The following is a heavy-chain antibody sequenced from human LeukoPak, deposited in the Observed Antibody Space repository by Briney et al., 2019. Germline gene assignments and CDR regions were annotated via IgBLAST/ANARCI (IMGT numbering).Heavy chain of an antibody. V-gene: IGHV4-39*01. CDR2: IYYSGST. Sequence: SETLSLTCTVSGGSISSRGYYWGWIRQPPGKGLEWIASIYYSGSTYYNPSLKSRVTISVDTSKKQLSLKLSSLTAADTAVYYCARHEYSGSYYGLSWFDPWGQGTLVTVSS. CDR1: GGSISSRGYY. J-gene: IGHJ5*02. CDR3: ARHEYSGSYYGLSWFDP. D-gene: IGHD1-26*01.